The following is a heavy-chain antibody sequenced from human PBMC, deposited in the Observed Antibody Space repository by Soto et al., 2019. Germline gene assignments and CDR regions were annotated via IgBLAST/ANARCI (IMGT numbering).Heavy chain of an antibody. Sequence: GGSLRLSCAASGFTFGGSAMHWVRQASGKGLEWVGRIRSKANSYAIAYAASVKGRFTISRDDSKNTAYLQMNSLKTEDTAVYYCTRPGYCSSTSCYVDYWGQGTLVTVSS. D-gene: IGHD2-2*01. CDR2: IRSKANSYAI. V-gene: IGHV3-73*01. J-gene: IGHJ4*02. CDR3: TRPGYCSSTSCYVDY. CDR1: GFTFGGSA.